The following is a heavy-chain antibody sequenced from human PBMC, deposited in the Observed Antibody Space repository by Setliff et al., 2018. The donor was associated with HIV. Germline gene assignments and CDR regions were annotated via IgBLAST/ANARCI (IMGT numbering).Heavy chain of an antibody. J-gene: IGHJ5*02. CDR3: ARGTTPLGWFDP. CDR2: ISAYNVNT. V-gene: IGHV1-18*01. D-gene: IGHD2-2*01. Sequence: ASVKVSCKASDYTFTSYGISWVRQAPGQGLEWMGWISAYNVNTNYAQKLQGRVTMTTDTSTSTAYMELRSLRSDDTAVYYCARGTTPLGWFDPWGQGTLVTVSS. CDR1: DYTFTSYG.